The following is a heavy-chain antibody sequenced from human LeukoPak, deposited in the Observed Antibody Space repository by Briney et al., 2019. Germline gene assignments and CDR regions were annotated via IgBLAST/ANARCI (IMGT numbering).Heavy chain of an antibody. CDR1: GGTFSSYA. D-gene: IGHD2-2*01. J-gene: IGHJ4*02. Sequence: ASVKVSCKASGGTFSSYAFSWVRQAPGQGLEWMGGIIPIFGTANYAQKFQGRVTITTDESTSTAYMELSSLRSEDTAVYYCARGVFDGQLLYYFDYWGQGTLVTVSS. CDR2: IIPIFGTA. CDR3: ARGVFDGQLLYYFDY. V-gene: IGHV1-69*05.